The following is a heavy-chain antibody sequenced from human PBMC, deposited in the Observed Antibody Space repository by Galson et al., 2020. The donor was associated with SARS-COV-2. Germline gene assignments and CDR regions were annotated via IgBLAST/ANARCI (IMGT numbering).Heavy chain of an antibody. V-gene: IGHV4-61*09. D-gene: IGHD6-19*01. CDR1: GGSMNSGSYY. Sequence: SETLSLTCTVSGGSMNSGSYYWNWIRQPAGKGREWIGHVFITGTTNYNPSLKSRATISLDTSKNQFSLKLPSVTAADTAVYYCRQFALGAVPIDYWGQGTLVTVSS. CDR3: RQFALGAVPIDY. J-gene: IGHJ4*02. CDR2: VFITGTT.